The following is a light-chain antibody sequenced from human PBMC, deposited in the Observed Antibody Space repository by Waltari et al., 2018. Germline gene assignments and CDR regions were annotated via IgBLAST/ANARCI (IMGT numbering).Light chain of an antibody. V-gene: IGKV3-15*01. Sequence: EIVMTQSPATLSVSPGDRATLSCWASQGVRSNLAWYQQKHGQAPMLFIDGAATMATGIPARFSGSGSGTEFTLTISSLQSEDIAVYYCQQYNNGWTFGQGTKVEIK. CDR2: GAA. CDR1: QGVRSN. J-gene: IGKJ1*01. CDR3: QQYNNGWT.